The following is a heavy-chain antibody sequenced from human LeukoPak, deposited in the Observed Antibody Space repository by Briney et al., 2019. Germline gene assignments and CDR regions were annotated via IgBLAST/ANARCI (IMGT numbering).Heavy chain of an antibody. V-gene: IGHV3-30*18. D-gene: IGHD6-19*01. CDR3: AKAYSRYSSGWYFGDY. J-gene: IGHJ4*02. CDR2: ISNDGSNK. CDR1: GFTFSSYG. Sequence: GRSMTLSCAASGFTFSSYGMHWDRQAPGKGLEWVAVISNDGSNKYYADSVKGRFTISRENSMNTLYLQMNSLMAEDTAVYYCAKAYSRYSSGWYFGDYWGQGTLVTVSS.